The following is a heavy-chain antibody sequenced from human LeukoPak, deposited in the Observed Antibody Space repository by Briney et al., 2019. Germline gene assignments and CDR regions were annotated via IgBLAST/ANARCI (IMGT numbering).Heavy chain of an antibody. CDR1: GFTFSGSA. CDR2: IRSKAHSYAT. Sequence: GGSLRLSCAASGFTFSGSAMHWVRQASGKGLEWVGRIRSKAHSYATPYAASVKGRFIISRNDSENTAYLQMNGLKTEDTAVYYCTGPNEFDFWSDRYTGSWGQGTLVTVSS. D-gene: IGHD3-3*01. V-gene: IGHV3-73*01. J-gene: IGHJ5*02. CDR3: TGPNEFDFWSDRYTGS.